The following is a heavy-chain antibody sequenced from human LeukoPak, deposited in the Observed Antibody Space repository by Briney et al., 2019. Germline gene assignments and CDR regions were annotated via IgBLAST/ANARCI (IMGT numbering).Heavy chain of an antibody. Sequence: PGGSLRLSCSASGFTFSNYAMHWVRQAPGQGLEYVSDISSNGGITYYADSVKGRFTVSRDNSKNMLYLQMNSLRAEDTAVYCCVKDKYPVVVAATLDYWGQGILVTVSS. J-gene: IGHJ4*02. V-gene: IGHV3-64D*09. CDR2: ISSNGGIT. D-gene: IGHD2-15*01. CDR1: GFTFSNYA. CDR3: VKDKYPVVVAATLDY.